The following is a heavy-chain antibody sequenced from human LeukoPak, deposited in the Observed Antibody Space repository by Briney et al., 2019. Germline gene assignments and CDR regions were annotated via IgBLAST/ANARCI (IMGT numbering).Heavy chain of an antibody. CDR1: GGSISSYY. J-gene: IGHJ4*02. CDR3: ARDGHPLYYFDY. CDR2: IYYSGST. V-gene: IGHV4-59*12. Sequence: PSETLSLTCTVSGGSISSYYWSWIRQPPGKGLEWIGYIYYSGSTNYNPSLKSRVTISVDTSKNQFSLKLSSVTAAYTAVYYCARDGHPLYYFDYWGQGTLGTVSA.